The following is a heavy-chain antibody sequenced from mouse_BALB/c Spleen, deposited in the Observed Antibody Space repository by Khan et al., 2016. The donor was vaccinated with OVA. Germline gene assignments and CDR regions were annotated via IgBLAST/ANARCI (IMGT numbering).Heavy chain of an antibody. J-gene: IGHJ2*01. V-gene: IGHV1S81*02. D-gene: IGHD1-1*01. Sequence: QVQLQQPGAELVKAGASVKMSCKASGYTFTSYWMHWVKQRLGQGLEWFAETNPTNGRTYYNEKFKSKATLTVDKSYRPAYMLLSGPTFEDSAVYYCARIRKIVATYFDYWGQGTTLTVSS. CDR3: ARIRKIVATYFDY. CDR1: GYTFTSYW. CDR2: TNPTNGRT.